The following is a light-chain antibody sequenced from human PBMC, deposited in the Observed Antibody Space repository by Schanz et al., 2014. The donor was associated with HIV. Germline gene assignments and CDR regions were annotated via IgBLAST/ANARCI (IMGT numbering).Light chain of an antibody. V-gene: IGKV1-5*03. CDR2: QAS. J-gene: IGKJ2*01. CDR1: QNIGNW. Sequence: DIQMTQSPSTLSASVGDRVTITCQASQNIGNWLTWYQQKPGKAPNLLIYQASTLEIGVSSRFSGSGSGTEFTLTISSLQPDDFATYYCQQYDAYPYTFGQGTKLEIK. CDR3: QQYDAYPYT.